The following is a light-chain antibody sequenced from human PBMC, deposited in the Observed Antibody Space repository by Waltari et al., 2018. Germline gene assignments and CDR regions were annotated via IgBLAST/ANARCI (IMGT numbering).Light chain of an antibody. V-gene: IGKV1-5*03. Sequence: DIQMTQSPSTLSASVGDRVTIICRASQNINTWLAWYQQKPGKAPNLLIYKASSLESGVPSRFRGGGSGTEFTLTISRLQPDDFATYYCQQYSSDWTFGQGTKVEIK. CDR1: QNINTW. CDR2: KAS. J-gene: IGKJ1*01. CDR3: QQYSSDWT.